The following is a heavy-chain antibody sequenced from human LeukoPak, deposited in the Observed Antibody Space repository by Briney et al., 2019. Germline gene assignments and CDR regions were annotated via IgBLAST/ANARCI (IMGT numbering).Heavy chain of an antibody. CDR2: IYYSGST. V-gene: IGHV4-31*03. J-gene: IGHJ4*02. CDR3: ARGSTYYESSGQVPFDY. CDR1: GGSINSDGYY. Sequence: SETLSLTCTVSGGSINSDGYYWSWIRQHPGKGLEWIGYIYYSGSTYYNPSLKSRVTISVDTSKNQFSLKLSSVTAADTAVYYCARGSTYYESSGQVPFDYWGQGTLVTVSS. D-gene: IGHD3-22*01.